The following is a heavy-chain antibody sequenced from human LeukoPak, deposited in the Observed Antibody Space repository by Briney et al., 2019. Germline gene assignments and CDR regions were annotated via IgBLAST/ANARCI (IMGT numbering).Heavy chain of an antibody. CDR1: GGSISSYY. D-gene: IGHD3-16*02. CDR3: ARPYYDYVWGSYRPLDY. Sequence: SETLSLTCIVSGGSISSYYWSWIRQPPGKGLEWIGYIYYSVSTNYKPSLKSLVTLSVATSKNQVSLRLSSVTAADTAVYYCARPYYDYVWGSYRPLDYWGQGTLVTVSS. CDR2: IYYSVST. J-gene: IGHJ4*02. V-gene: IGHV4-59*01.